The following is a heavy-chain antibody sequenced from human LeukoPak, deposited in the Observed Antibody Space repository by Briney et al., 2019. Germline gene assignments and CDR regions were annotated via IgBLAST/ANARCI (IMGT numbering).Heavy chain of an antibody. CDR2: IYTSGST. Sequence: SETLSLTCTVSGYSISSGYYWGWIRQPPGKGLEWIGRIYTSGSTNYNPSLKSRVTISVDTSKNQFSLKLSSVTAADTAVYYCARLTVASSLDMADWFDPWGQGTLVTVSS. V-gene: IGHV4-38-2*02. D-gene: IGHD2-2*03. CDR3: ARLTVASSLDMADWFDP. J-gene: IGHJ5*02. CDR1: GYSISSGYY.